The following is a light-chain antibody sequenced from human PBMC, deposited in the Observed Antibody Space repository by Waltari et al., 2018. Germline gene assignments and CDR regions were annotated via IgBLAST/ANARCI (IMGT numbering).Light chain of an antibody. CDR2: TAS. CDR3: LQAYSFPRT. J-gene: IGKJ2*01. Sequence: DIQMTQSPSFVSASVGDRVTITCRACQGISSRLAWYQQKPGKAPKLLIYTASTLQSGVPSRFSGRVSGTEFTLIITTLQPEDFATCFCLQAYSFPRTFGQGTKLEIK. CDR1: QGISSR. V-gene: IGKV1-12*01.